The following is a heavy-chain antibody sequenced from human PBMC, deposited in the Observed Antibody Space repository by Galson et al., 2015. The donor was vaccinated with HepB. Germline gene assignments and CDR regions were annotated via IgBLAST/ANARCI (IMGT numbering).Heavy chain of an antibody. J-gene: IGHJ4*02. CDR1: GFTFSNYA. V-gene: IGHV3-23*01. CDR2: VGGSVGTT. D-gene: IGHD6-19*01. CDR3: ARRRGLAVAGSVVLASRNYLDY. Sequence: SLRLSCAASGFTFSNYAMNWVRQAPGKGLEWVSGVGGSVGTTNYADSVKGRFTMSRDNSKNTLYLQMDSLRAEDTAVYYCARRRGLAVAGSVVLASRNYLDYWGPGTLVTVSS.